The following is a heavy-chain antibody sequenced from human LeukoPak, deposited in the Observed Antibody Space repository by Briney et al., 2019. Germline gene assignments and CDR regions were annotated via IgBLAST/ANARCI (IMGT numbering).Heavy chain of an antibody. D-gene: IGHD4-23*01. CDR3: ARAPSTVVTPYYYYGMDV. CDR1: GGTFSSYA. J-gene: IGHJ6*02. Sequence: ASVKVSCKASGGTFSSYAISWVRQAPGQGLGWMGGIIPIFGTANYAQKFQGRVTIPADESTSTAYMELSSLRSEDTAVYYCARAPSTVVTPYYYYGMDVWGQGTTVTVSS. CDR2: IIPIFGTA. V-gene: IGHV1-69*13.